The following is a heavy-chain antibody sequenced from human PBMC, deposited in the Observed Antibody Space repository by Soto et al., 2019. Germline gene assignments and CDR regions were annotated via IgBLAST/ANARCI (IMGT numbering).Heavy chain of an antibody. D-gene: IGHD3-3*01. CDR3: ARDSEYYDFWSGYYDYYYGMDV. CDR2: ISYDGSNK. CDR1: GFTFSSCA. Sequence: PGGSLRLSCAASGFTFSSCAMHWVRQAPGKGLEWVAVISYDGSNKYYADSVKGRFTISRDNSKNTLYLQMNSLRAEDTAVYYCARDSEYYDFWSGYYDYYYGMDVWGQGTTVTVSS. V-gene: IGHV3-30-3*01. J-gene: IGHJ6*02.